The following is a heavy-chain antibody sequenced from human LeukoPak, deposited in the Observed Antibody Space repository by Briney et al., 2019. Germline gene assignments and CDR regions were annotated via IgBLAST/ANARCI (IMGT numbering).Heavy chain of an antibody. J-gene: IGHJ5*02. CDR3: ARGSDFWSGYYVVRWFDP. CDR1: GGSISSGGYS. CDR2: IYHSGST. D-gene: IGHD3-3*01. V-gene: IGHV4-30-2*01. Sequence: PSETLSITCAVSGGSISSGGYSWSWIRQPPGKGLEWIGYIYHSGSTYYNPSLKSRVTISVDRSKNQFSLKLSSVTAADTAVYYCARGSDFWSGYYVVRWFDPWGQGTLVTVSS.